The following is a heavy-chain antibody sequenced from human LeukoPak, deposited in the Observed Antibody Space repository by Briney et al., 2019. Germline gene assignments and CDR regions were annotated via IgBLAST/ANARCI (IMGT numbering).Heavy chain of an antibody. CDR2: ISGSGGST. Sequence: PGGSLRLSCAASGFTFSSYAMSWVRQAPGKGLEWVSAISGSGGSTYYADSVKGRFTISRDNSKNTLYLQMNSLRAGDTAVYYCAQSYYYGSGSYWGDFDYWGQGTLVTVSS. J-gene: IGHJ4*02. D-gene: IGHD3-10*01. CDR1: GFTFSSYA. V-gene: IGHV3-23*01. CDR3: AQSYYYGSGSYWGDFDY.